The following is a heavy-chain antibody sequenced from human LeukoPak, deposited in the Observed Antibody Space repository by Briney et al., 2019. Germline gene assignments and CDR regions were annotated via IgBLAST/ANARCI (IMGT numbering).Heavy chain of an antibody. CDR3: AKDGPLLWFGPTDA. V-gene: IGHV3-23*01. CDR1: GFTFSTYG. Sequence: AGGSLRLSCVASGFTFSTYGMSWVRQALGKGLEWVAAVSSTGSGTYYPDSLKGRFIISRDNSQNTVFLQMNSLRPEDTAFYFCAKDGPLLWFGPTDAWGQGILVTVSS. CDR2: VSSTGSGT. D-gene: IGHD3-10*01. J-gene: IGHJ5*02.